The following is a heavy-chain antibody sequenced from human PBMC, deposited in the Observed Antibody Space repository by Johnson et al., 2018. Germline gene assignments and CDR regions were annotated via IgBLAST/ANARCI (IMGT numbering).Heavy chain of an antibody. CDR1: GFTFSVYG. CDR2: ISEDGSNK. V-gene: IGHV3-30*18. CDR3: AKELEVVGYYYYYMDV. D-gene: IGHD3-16*02. J-gene: IGHJ6*03. Sequence: VQLVESGGGVVQPGRSLRLSCATSGFTFSVYGMHWVRQAPGKGLEWVAVISEDGSNKYYADSVKGRFTISSANSKNTLYLQMNSQRAEDTAVYYCAKELEVVGYYYYYMDVWGKGTTVTVSS.